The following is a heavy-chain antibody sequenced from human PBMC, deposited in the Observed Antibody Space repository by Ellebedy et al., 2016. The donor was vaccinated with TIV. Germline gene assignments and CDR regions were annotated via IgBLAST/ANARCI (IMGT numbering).Heavy chain of an antibody. Sequence: GESLKISXAASGFTFSSYSMNWVRQAPGKGLEWVSSISSSSSYIYYADSVKGRFTISRDNSKNSLYLQMNNLRAEDTALYYCAKMVSGLTDSWGQGTLVTVSS. V-gene: IGHV3-21*04. CDR2: ISSSSSYI. CDR3: AKMVSGLTDS. D-gene: IGHD5-18*01. CDR1: GFTFSSYS. J-gene: IGHJ4*02.